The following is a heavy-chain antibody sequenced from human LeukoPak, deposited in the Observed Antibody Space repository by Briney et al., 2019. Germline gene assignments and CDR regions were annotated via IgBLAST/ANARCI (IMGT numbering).Heavy chain of an antibody. D-gene: IGHD5-18*01. V-gene: IGHV4-59*01. Sequence: SETLSLTCTVSGGSINSYYWSWIRQPPGKGLEWIGYIYSSGSTNYNPSLKSRVTISVDTSKNQFSLKLSSVTAADTAVYYCARGYSYYFDYWGQGTLVTVFS. CDR1: GGSINSYY. CDR3: ARGYSYYFDY. CDR2: IYSSGST. J-gene: IGHJ4*02.